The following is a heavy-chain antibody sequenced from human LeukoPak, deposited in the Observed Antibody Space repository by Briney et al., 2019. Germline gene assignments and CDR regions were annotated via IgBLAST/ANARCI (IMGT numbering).Heavy chain of an antibody. CDR3: ARGPSVLRFLEWLFDY. D-gene: IGHD3-3*01. CDR1: GYSFTSYW. Sequence: GESLKISCKGSGYSFTSYWIGWVRQMPGKGLEWMVIIYPGDSDTRYSPSLQGQVTISADKSISTAYLQWSSLKASDTAMYYCARGPSVLRFLEWLFDYWGQGTLVTVSS. CDR2: IYPGDSDT. J-gene: IGHJ4*02. V-gene: IGHV5-51*01.